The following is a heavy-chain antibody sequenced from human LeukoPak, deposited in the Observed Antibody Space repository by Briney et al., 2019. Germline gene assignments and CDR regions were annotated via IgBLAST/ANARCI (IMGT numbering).Heavy chain of an antibody. CDR1: GGSISSGSYY. CDR3: ERGHGATVPQLGQNRFAP. Sequence: TLSLTCTVSGGSISSGSYYWSWIRQPAGKGLEGSGHIYTSGSTNYNPSLKMRVTISVDTSKNQFSLKLRSVTAADTAVYYRERGHGATVPQLGQNRFAPRGQGTRVIVSS. J-gene: IGHJ5*02. CDR2: IYTSGST. V-gene: IGHV4-61*09. D-gene: IGHD1-1*01.